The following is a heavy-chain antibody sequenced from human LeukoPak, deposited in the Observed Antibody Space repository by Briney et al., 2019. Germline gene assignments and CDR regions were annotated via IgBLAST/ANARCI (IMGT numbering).Heavy chain of an antibody. J-gene: IGHJ3*02. CDR3: ARDEWVGPFGELSGTDAFDI. Sequence: GASVKVSCKASGYTFTSYGISWVRQAPGQGLEWMGWISAYNGNTNYAQKLQGRVTMTTDTSTSTAYMELRSLRSDDTAVYYCARDEWVGPFGELSGTDAFDIWGQGTMVTVSS. CDR1: GYTFTSYG. CDR2: ISAYNGNT. V-gene: IGHV1-18*01. D-gene: IGHD3-10*01.